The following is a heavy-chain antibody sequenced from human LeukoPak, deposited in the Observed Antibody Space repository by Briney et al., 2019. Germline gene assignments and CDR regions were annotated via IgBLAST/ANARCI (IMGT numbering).Heavy chain of an antibody. CDR3: ARGNWGGYWYFDL. V-gene: IGHV3-66*02. CDR1: GFTVSSNY. J-gene: IGHJ2*01. Sequence: GGSLRLSCAASGFTVSSNYMSWVRQAPGGGLGGVSVIYSGGSTNYSDSGKGGFPISRDKSKNTLYPQMNSLRAEDTAVYYCARGNWGGYWYFDLWGRGTLVTVSS. D-gene: IGHD7-27*01. CDR2: IYSGGST.